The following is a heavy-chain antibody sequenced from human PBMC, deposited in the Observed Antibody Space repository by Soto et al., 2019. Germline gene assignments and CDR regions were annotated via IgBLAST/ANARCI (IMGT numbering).Heavy chain of an antibody. V-gene: IGHV4-59*01. CDR1: GGSISSYY. D-gene: IGHD6-6*01. Sequence: SETLSLTCTVSGGSISSYYWSWIRQPPGKGLEWIGYIYYSGSTNYNPSLKSRVTISVDTSKNQFSLKLSSVTAADTAVYYCARGGSGSSSYGGSYYYYYGMDVWGQGTTVTVSS. CDR3: ARGGSGSSSYGGSYYYYYGMDV. CDR2: IYYSGST. J-gene: IGHJ6*02.